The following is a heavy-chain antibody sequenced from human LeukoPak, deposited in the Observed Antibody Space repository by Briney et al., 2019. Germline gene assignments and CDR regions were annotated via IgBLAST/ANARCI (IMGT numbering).Heavy chain of an antibody. Sequence: GESLRLSCSASGFTFSRFAMTWVRQLPGKGLQWVSTISGNGQKTYYGDSVTGRFSFSRDNSNNILFLQMDSLRADDSALYYCAKDANYYDSSAFFIPFDSWGQGTLVTVSS. CDR2: ISGNGQKT. D-gene: IGHD3-22*01. CDR1: GFTFSRFA. V-gene: IGHV3-23*01. J-gene: IGHJ4*02. CDR3: AKDANYYDSSAFFIPFDS.